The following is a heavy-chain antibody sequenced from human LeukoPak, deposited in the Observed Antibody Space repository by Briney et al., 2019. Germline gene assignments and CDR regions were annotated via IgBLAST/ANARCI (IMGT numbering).Heavy chain of an antibody. V-gene: IGHV3-48*03. J-gene: IGHJ4*02. CDR3: ARSAHSGLFDY. CDR2: ISSSGSTI. Sequence: GGSLRLSCAASGFTFSSYEMTWVRQAPGKGLEWVSYISSSGSTIYYADSLKGRFTISRDNAKNSMYLQMNSLRAEDTAVYYCARSAHSGLFDYWGQGTLVTVSS. D-gene: IGHD3-10*01. CDR1: GFTFSSYE.